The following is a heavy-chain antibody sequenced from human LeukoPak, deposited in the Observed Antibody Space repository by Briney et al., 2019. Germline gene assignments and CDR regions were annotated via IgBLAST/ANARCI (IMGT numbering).Heavy chain of an antibody. D-gene: IGHD4-11*01. Sequence: ASVKVSCKASGYTFTGYYMHWVRQAPGQGLEWMGWINPNSGGTNYAQKLQGRVTMTTDTSTSTAYMELRSLRSDDTAVYYCARVRDYYYYYYYMDVWGKGTTVTISS. V-gene: IGHV1-2*02. CDR1: GYTFTGYY. J-gene: IGHJ6*03. CDR3: ARVRDYYYYYYYMDV. CDR2: INPNSGGT.